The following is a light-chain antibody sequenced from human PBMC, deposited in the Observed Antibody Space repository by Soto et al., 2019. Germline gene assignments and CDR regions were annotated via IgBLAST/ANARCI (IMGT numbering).Light chain of an antibody. CDR3: QQYANLPYT. Sequence: DIQMTQSPSSLSASVGDRVTITCQASQDTRKYLNWYQQKPGKAPKLLIYDVSNLATGVPSRFSGSGSGTDFTFTISSLQPEDIATYYCQQYANLPYTFGQGTKLEI. V-gene: IGKV1-33*01. J-gene: IGKJ2*01. CDR1: QDTRKY. CDR2: DVS.